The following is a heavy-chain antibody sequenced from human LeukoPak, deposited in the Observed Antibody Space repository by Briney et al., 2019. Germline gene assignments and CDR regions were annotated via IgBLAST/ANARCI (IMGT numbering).Heavy chain of an antibody. CDR2: IYYSGST. J-gene: IGHJ4*02. CDR3: ARQPRAGSGWYEPFDY. D-gene: IGHD6-19*01. V-gene: IGHV4-39*01. CDR1: GGSISSSSYY. Sequence: SETLSLTCTVSGGSISSSSYYWGWIRQPPGKGLEWIGSIYYSGSTYYNPSLKSRVTISVDTFKNQFSLKLSSVTAADTAVYYCARQPRAGSGWYEPFDYWGQGTLVTVSS.